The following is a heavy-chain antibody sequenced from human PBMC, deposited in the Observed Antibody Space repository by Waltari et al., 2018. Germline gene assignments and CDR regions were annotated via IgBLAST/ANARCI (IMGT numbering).Heavy chain of an antibody. V-gene: IGHV1-2*06. CDR3: ARGLQGGGSYYFDY. CDR2: INPNSGGT. Sequence: QVQLVQSGAEVKKPGASVTVSCKASGYTFTGYYMHWVRPAPGQGLEWMGRINPNSGGTNYAQKFQGRVTMTRDTSISTAYMELSRLRSDDTAVYYCARGLQGGGSYYFDYWGQGTLVTVSS. D-gene: IGHD1-26*01. CDR1: GYTFTGYY. J-gene: IGHJ4*02.